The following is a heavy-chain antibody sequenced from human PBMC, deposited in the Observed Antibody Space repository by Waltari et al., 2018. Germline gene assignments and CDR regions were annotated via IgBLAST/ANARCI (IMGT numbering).Heavy chain of an antibody. V-gene: IGHV1-69*05. CDR1: GGTFSSYA. CDR2: IIPIFGTA. D-gene: IGHD3-10*01. J-gene: IGHJ3*02. Sequence: QVQLVQSGAEVKKPGSSVKVSCKASGGTFSSYAISWVRQAPGQGLEWMGGIIPIFGTANYEQKVQGRVTITTDESTSTAYMELSSLRSEDTAVYYCARSLTLTMVQGVKVVDIWGQGTMVTVSS. CDR3: ARSLTLTMVQGVKVVDI.